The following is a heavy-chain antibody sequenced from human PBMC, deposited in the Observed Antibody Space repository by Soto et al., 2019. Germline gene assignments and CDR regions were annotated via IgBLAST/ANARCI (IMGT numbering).Heavy chain of an antibody. Sequence: PSETLSLTCTVSGGSISSGGYYWSWIRQHPGKGLEWIGYIYYSGSTYYNPSLKSRVTISVDTSKNQFSLKLSSVTAADTAMYYCAKDSGEPHDPPLWNWFDPWGPGTLVTVSS. D-gene: IGHD3-10*01. CDR3: AKDSGEPHDPPLWNWFDP. V-gene: IGHV4-31*03. CDR1: GGSISSGGYY. J-gene: IGHJ5*02. CDR2: IYYSGST.